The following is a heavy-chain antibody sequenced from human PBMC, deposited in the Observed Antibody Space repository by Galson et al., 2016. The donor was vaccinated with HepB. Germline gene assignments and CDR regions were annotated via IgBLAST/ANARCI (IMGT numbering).Heavy chain of an antibody. CDR3: ARSGIIRVNWFDP. CDR2: ISPCNGNT. J-gene: IGHJ5*02. V-gene: IGHV1-18*01. D-gene: IGHD3-10*01. CDR1: GYTFSGHG. Sequence: SVKVSCKASGYTFSGHGIAWVRQAPGQGLEWMGYISPCNGNTDYAQNFQGRITMTTDASTSTAYMEVRSLKSDDTAVYYCARSGIIRVNWFDPWGQGTLVIVSS.